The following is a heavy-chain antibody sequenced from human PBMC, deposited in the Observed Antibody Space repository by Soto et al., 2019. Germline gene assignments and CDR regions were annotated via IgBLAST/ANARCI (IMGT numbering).Heavy chain of an antibody. D-gene: IGHD6-6*01. J-gene: IGHJ4*02. CDR3: ARGSIAARPQAYYLSY. CDR1: GDTFTSYY. Sequence: GASVKVSCKASGDTFTSYYMHWVRQAPGQGLEWMGIINPSGGSTSYAQKFQGRVTMTRDTSISTAYMELSRLRSDDTAVYYCARGSIAARPQAYYLSYWGQGTLVTVSS. V-gene: IGHV1-46*01. CDR2: INPSGGST.